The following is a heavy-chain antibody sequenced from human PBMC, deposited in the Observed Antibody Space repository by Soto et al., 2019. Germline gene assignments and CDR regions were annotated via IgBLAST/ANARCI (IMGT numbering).Heavy chain of an antibody. J-gene: IGHJ5*02. CDR1: GGTFSSYS. D-gene: IGHD3-3*01. CDR3: TRGPRQDFWSGYYTGHWFDP. V-gene: IGHV1-8*02. CDR2: VIPKSGNT. Sequence: ASVKVSCKAPGGTFSSYSINWVRQAPGQGLEWMGRVIPKSGNTNFVRKFQGRVTMTRNTSTSTAYMELSSLRPEDTAVYYCTRGPRQDFWSGYYTGHWFDPWGQGTLVTVSS.